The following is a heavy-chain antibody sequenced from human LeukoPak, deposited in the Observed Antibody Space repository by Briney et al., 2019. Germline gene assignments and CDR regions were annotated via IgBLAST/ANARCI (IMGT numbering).Heavy chain of an antibody. CDR1: GFTFSDYY. D-gene: IGHD6-19*01. CDR3: ARTLAVADH. J-gene: IGHJ4*02. V-gene: IGHV3-11*01. CDR2: IGYSATTV. Sequence: GGSLRLSCAASGFTFSDYYMTWIRQAPGKGLEGISYIGYSATTVYYADSVRGRFTISRDDAKNSLFLQMDSLRAEDTAVYYCARTLAVADHWGQGTLVTVSS.